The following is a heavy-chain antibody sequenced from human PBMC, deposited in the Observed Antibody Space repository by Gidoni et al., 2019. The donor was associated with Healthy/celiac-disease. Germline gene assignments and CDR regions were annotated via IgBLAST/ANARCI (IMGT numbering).Heavy chain of an antibody. D-gene: IGHD3-22*01. CDR3: TTVTTMIDDLDAFDI. J-gene: IGHJ3*02. CDR2: IKSKTDGGTT. V-gene: IGHV3-15*01. Sequence: EVQLVESGGGLVKPGGSLRLSCAASGFTFSTAWMSWVRQAPGKGLEWVGRIKSKTDGGTTDYAAPVKGRFTISRDDSKNTLYLQMNSLKTEDTAVYYCTTVTTMIDDLDAFDIWGQGTMVTVSS. CDR1: GFTFSTAW.